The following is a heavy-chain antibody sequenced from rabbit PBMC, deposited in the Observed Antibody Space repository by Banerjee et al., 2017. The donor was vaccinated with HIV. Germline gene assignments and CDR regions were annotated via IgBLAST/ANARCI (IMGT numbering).Heavy chain of an antibody. Sequence: QEQLVESGGGLVKPEGSLKLSCTASGFSFSNKAVMCWVRQAPGKGLEWIACIEVGSSGFTYFATWAKGRFTISKTSSTTVTLQMTSLTAADTATYFCARDTGSSFSSYGMDLWGPGTLVTVS. CDR1: GFSFSNKAV. D-gene: IGHD8-1*01. V-gene: IGHV1S45*01. CDR2: IEVGSSGFT. J-gene: IGHJ6*01. CDR3: ARDTGSSFSSYGMDL.